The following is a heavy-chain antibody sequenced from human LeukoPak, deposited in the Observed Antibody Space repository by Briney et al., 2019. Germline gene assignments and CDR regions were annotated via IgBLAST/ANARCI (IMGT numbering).Heavy chain of an antibody. CDR1: GGSISSYY. Sequence: SETLSLTCTVSGGSISSYYWSWIRQPPGKGLEWIGYIYYSGSTNYNSSLKSRVTISVDTSKNQFSLKLSSVTAADTAVYYCARDFWSSTSRTTNKSYYYYYYMDVWGKGTTVTVSS. V-gene: IGHV4-59*01. J-gene: IGHJ6*03. CDR3: ARDFWSSTSRTTNKSYYYYYYMDV. D-gene: IGHD2-2*01. CDR2: IYYSGST.